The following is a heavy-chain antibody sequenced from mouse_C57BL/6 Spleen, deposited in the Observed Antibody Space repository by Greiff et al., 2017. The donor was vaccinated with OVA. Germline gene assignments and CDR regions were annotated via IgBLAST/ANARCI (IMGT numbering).Heavy chain of an antibody. CDR3: ARSNFTTVWYFDV. J-gene: IGHJ1*03. Sequence: QVQLKQPGAELVKPGASVKMSCKASGYTFTSYWITWVKQRPGQGLEWIGDIYPGSGSTNYNEKFKSKATLTVDTSSSTAYMQLSSLTSEDSAVYYCARSNFTTVWYFDVWGTGTTVTVSS. CDR1: GYTFTSYW. CDR2: IYPGSGST. V-gene: IGHV1-55*01. D-gene: IGHD1-1*01.